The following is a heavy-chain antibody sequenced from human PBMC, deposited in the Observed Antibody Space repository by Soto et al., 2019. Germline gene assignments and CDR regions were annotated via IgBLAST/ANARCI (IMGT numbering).Heavy chain of an antibody. J-gene: IGHJ6*02. CDR2: IIPIFGTA. Sequence: QVRLVQSGAEVKKPGSSVKVSCKAPGGTFSSYAISWVRQAPGQGLEWMGGIIPIFGTAKYAQKFQGRVTITADESTSTGYMEMSSLRSEDTAVYDCARSQGGSSSLDIYYYYYYGMDVWGQGTTVTVSS. CDR3: ARSQGGSSSLDIYYYYYYGMDV. D-gene: IGHD2-15*01. V-gene: IGHV1-69*01. CDR1: GGTFSSYA.